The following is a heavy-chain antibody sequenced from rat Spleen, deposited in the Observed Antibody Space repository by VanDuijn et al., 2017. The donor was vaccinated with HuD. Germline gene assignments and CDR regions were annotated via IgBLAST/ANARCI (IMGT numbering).Heavy chain of an antibody. V-gene: IGHV5-29*01. Sequence: EVQLVESDGGLVQPGRSLKLSCAASGFTFSDYYMAWVRQAPTKGLEWVATISYDGSSTYYRDSVKGRFTISRDNAKSTLYLQMDSLRSEDTATYYCTTCYSSVYWYFDFWGPGTMVTVSS. J-gene: IGHJ1*01. CDR1: GFTFSDYY. D-gene: IGHD1-2*01. CDR2: ISYDGSST. CDR3: TTCYSSVYWYFDF.